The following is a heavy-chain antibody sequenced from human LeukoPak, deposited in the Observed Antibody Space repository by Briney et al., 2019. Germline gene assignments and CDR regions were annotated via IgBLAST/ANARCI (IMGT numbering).Heavy chain of an antibody. CDR1: GGSFSGYY. CDR3: ARWQGYSSSWFFDY. Sequence: SETLSLTCAVYGGSFSGYYWSWIRQPPWKGLEWIGEINHSGSTNYNPSLKSRVTISVDTSKNQFSLKLSSVTAADTAVYYCARWQGYSSSWFFDYWGQGTLVTVSS. J-gene: IGHJ4*02. CDR2: INHSGST. V-gene: IGHV4-34*01. D-gene: IGHD6-13*01.